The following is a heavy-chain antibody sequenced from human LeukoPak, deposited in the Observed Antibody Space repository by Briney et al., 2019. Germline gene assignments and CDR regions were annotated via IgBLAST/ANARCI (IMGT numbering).Heavy chain of an antibody. J-gene: IGHJ4*02. V-gene: IGHV1-2*02. CDR1: GYTFTGYY. CDR3: ATQSSGFYSHFDY. CDR2: INPHSGGT. D-gene: IGHD3-22*01. Sequence: ASAKVSCKASGYTFTGYYMHWVRQAPGQGLEWMGWINPHSGGTNYAQKFQGRVTMTRDTSISTAYMELSRLSSDDTAVYYCATQSSGFYSHFDYWGQGTLVTVSS.